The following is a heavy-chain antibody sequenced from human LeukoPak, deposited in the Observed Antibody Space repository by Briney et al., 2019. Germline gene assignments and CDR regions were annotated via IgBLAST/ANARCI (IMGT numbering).Heavy chain of an antibody. J-gene: IGHJ4*02. CDR3: ARLRRNSDRSDFFYYYDH. CDR1: GFTFSDYS. V-gene: IGHV3-21*01. Sequence: GGSLGLSCAASGFTFSDYSMNWVRQAPGKGLEWVASVNTVSSYIYYADSMRGRFTISRDNAKNSLFLQMNSLRAEDTAVYYCARLRRNSDRSDFFYYYDHWGQGTLVTVSS. CDR2: VNTVSSYI. D-gene: IGHD3-22*01.